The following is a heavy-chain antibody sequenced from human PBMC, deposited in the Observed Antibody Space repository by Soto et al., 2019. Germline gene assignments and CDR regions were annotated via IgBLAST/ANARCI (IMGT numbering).Heavy chain of an antibody. V-gene: IGHV3-64D*06. CDR3: VKGEYYYDGSAYYPFDY. D-gene: IGHD3-22*01. CDR1: GFTFSDHY. J-gene: IGHJ4*02. Sequence: PSETLSLSCAASGFTFSDHYMDWVRQAPGKGLEWVSAISGSGGSTHYADSVKGRFTISRDNSKNTAYLQMSSLRPEDTAVYYCVKGEYYYDGSAYYPFDYWGQGRMVTVSS. CDR2: ISGSGGST.